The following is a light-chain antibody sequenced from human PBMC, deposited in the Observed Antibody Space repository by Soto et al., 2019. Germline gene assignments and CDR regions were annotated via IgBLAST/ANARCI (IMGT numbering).Light chain of an antibody. CDR2: DVS. CDR1: SSDVGGYNY. CDR3: SSYAGSNNLV. Sequence: QSALTQPPSASGSPGQSVTISCTGTSSDVGGYNYVSWYQQHPGKATKLIIYDVSKRPSGVPDRFSGSKSGNTASLTVSGLQAEDEADYYCSSYAGSNNLVFGGGNKLTVL. J-gene: IGLJ2*01. V-gene: IGLV2-8*01.